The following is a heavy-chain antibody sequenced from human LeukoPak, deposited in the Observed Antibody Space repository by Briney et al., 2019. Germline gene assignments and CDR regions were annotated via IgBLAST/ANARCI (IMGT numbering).Heavy chain of an antibody. J-gene: IGHJ4*02. CDR1: GVSMSSNNW. CDR3: ARHEGFSQKD. Sequence: PSGTLSLTCAVSGVSMSSNNWWSWVRQPPGKGQEWIGEIHESGSTNYNPSLKSRVTISVDKSKDQFSLELSSVTAADTAVYYCARHEGFSQKDWGQGTQVTVS. V-gene: IGHV4-4*02. CDR2: IHESGST.